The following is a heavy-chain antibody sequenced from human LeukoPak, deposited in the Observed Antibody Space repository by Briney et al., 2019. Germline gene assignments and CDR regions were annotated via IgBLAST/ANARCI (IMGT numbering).Heavy chain of an antibody. J-gene: IGHJ4*02. Sequence: GGSLRLSCAVSGFSFSSFAMHWVRQAPGKGLEWAALIWYDGSKTYYADSVKGRFTVSRDSAKTTLYLQMNSLRAEDTAVYYCARVIDTSSAPPVYWGQGTLVTVSS. V-gene: IGHV3-33*01. CDR2: IWYDGSKT. CDR1: GFSFSSFA. CDR3: ARVIDTSSAPPVY. D-gene: IGHD6-6*01.